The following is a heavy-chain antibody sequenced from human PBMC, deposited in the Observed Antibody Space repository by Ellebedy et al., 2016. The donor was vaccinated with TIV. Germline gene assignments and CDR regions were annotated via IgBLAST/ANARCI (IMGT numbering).Heavy chain of an antibody. D-gene: IGHD6-13*01. CDR1: GFTFSNYW. Sequence: GGSLRLSCAASGFTFSNYWMSWVRQAPGKGLELVANIKQDGSEKYYVDSVKGRFTISRDNAKNSLYLHMNSLRAEDTAVYYCASRSIWYFYYFDYWGQGTLVTVSS. V-gene: IGHV3-7*01. CDR2: IKQDGSEK. J-gene: IGHJ4*02. CDR3: ASRSIWYFYYFDY.